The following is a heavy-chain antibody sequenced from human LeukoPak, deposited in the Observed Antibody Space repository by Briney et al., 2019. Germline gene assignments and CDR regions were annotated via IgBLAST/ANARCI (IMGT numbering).Heavy chain of an antibody. J-gene: IGHJ3*02. V-gene: IGHV1-2*04. CDR2: INPNSGGT. D-gene: IGHD1-26*01. CDR1: GYTFTGYY. Sequence: ASVKVSCKASGYTFTGYYMHWVRQAPGQGLEWMGWINPNSGGTSYAHKFQGWVTMTRDTSITTAYMELSRLRSHDTAVYYCARAGIVGAKTLGLRSDFDIWGQGTMVTVSS. CDR3: ARAGIVGAKTLGLRSDFDI.